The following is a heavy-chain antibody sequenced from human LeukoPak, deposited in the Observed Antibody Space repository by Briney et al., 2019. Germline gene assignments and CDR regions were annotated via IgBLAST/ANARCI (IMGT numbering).Heavy chain of an antibody. V-gene: IGHV1-2*02. J-gene: IGHJ4*02. CDR2: INPNSGGT. CDR1: GYTFTGYY. Sequence: ASVKVSCKASGYTFTGYYMHWVRQAPGQGLEWMGWINPNSGGTNYAQKFQGRVTMTRDTSISTAYMELSRLRSDDTAVYYCARSSYSASSPPWYWGQGTLVTVSS. CDR3: ARSSYSASSPPWY. D-gene: IGHD3-22*01.